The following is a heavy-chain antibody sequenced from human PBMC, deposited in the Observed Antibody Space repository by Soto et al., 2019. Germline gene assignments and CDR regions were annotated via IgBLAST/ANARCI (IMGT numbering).Heavy chain of an antibody. D-gene: IGHD3-3*01. J-gene: IGHJ6*03. CDR3: ARGNTHGYYYMDV. V-gene: IGHV4-59*08. CDR2: FYYSGLT. Sequence: SETLSLTCAVSGGSLNTYYWTWIRQPPGKGLEWIGYFYYSGLTNYNPSLKSRVTISLNTSKNQFSLKLTSVTAADTAVYFCARGNTHGYYYMDVWGRGTKVTVSS. CDR1: GGSLNTYY.